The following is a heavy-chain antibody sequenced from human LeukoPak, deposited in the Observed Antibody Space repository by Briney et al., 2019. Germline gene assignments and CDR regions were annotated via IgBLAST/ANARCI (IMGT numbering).Heavy chain of an antibody. V-gene: IGHV1-8*01. Sequence: GASVKVSCKASGYTFTSYDINWVRQVTGQGLEWMGWMNPNNGNTGYVQKFQGRVTISVDTSKNQFSLKLSSVTAADTAVYYCARAGYDILTGYYQGYFDYWGQGTLVTVSS. CDR2: MNPNNGNT. D-gene: IGHD3-9*01. J-gene: IGHJ4*02. CDR1: GYTFTSYD. CDR3: ARAGYDILTGYYQGYFDY.